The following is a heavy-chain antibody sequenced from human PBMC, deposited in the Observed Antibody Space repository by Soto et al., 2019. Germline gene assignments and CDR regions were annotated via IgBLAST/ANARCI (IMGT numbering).Heavy chain of an antibody. J-gene: IGHJ4*02. V-gene: IGHV3-20*04. CDR3: ARAGYGSGSHFAY. CDR1: GFTFDDSG. CDR2: INWNGDST. D-gene: IGHD3-10*01. Sequence: EVQLVESGGGVVRPGGSLRLSCAASGFTFDDSGLNWVRQAPGKGLEWVSLINWNGDSTGYADSVKGRFTISTDNAKNSLYLQMNSLRAEDTAVYYCARAGYGSGSHFAYWGQGALVTVSS.